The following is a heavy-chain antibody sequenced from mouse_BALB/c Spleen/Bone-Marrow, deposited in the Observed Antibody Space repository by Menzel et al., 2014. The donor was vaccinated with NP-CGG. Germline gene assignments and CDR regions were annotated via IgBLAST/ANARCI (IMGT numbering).Heavy chain of an antibody. Sequence: EVKLQESGAELVKPGASVKLSCTASGFNIKDTYMHWVKQRPEQGLEWIGRIDPANGNTKYDPKFQGKATITADTSSNTAYLQLSSLTSEDTAVYYCARYYYGYYFDTGAKAPLSQSPQ. CDR2: IDPANGNT. J-gene: IGHJ2*01. CDR3: ARYYYGYYFDT. V-gene: IGHV14-3*02. CDR1: GFNIKDTY. D-gene: IGHD1-1*01.